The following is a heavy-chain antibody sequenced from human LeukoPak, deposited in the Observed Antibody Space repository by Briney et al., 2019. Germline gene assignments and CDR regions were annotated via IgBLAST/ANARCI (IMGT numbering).Heavy chain of an antibody. V-gene: IGHV1-2*02. CDR1: GGTFNSYA. Sequence: ASVKVSCKASGGTFNSYAISWVRQAPGQGLEWMGWINPNSGGTNYAQKFQGRVTMTRDTSISTAYMELSRLRSDDTAVYYCARDDPNFPFDYWGQGTLVTVSS. CDR3: ARDDPNFPFDY. J-gene: IGHJ4*02. CDR2: INPNSGGT.